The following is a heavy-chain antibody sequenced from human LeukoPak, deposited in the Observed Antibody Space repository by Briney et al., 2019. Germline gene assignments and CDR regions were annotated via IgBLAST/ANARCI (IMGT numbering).Heavy chain of an antibody. V-gene: IGHV4-4*07. J-gene: IGHJ3*02. D-gene: IGHD2-21*02. CDR3: ASVGDCGGDCFAFDI. Sequence: PSETLSLTCTVSGYSISSGYYWSWIRQAAGKGLEWIGRIYPSGNTNYNPSLKSRLTMSVDTSKNQFSLKLSSVTAADTAVYYCASVGDCGGDCFAFDIWGQGTMATVSS. CDR2: IYPSGNT. CDR1: GYSISSGYY.